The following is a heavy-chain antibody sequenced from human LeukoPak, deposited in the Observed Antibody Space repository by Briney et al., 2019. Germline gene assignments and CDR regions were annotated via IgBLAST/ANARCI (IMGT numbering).Heavy chain of an antibody. D-gene: IGHD3-9*01. CDR1: DYSINNGYY. Sequence: SETLSLTCTVSDYSINNGYYWDWIRQPPGKGLEWIGSIYYSGSTYYNPSLKSRVTISVDTSKNQFSLKLSSVTAADTAVYYCARRTILTGYYRPWGQGTLVTVSS. V-gene: IGHV4-38-2*02. CDR3: ARRTILTGYYRP. CDR2: IYYSGST. J-gene: IGHJ5*02.